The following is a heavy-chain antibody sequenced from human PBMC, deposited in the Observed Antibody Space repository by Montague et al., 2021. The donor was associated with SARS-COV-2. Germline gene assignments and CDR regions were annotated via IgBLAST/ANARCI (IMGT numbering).Heavy chain of an antibody. J-gene: IGHJ3*01. V-gene: IGHV3-7*03. CDR2: IKRDGSEK. D-gene: IGHD3-10*01. CDR1: GFTFNDYW. CDR3: ARGFTSMTMVRGAIGPHDAFDV. Sequence: SLRLSCAASGFTFNDYWMSWVRQAPGKGLEWVANIKRDGSEKKYVDSVKGRFTISRDNTKNSLFLQLDSLRAEDTAIYYCARGFTSMTMVRGAIGPHDAFDVWGQGTMVTVS.